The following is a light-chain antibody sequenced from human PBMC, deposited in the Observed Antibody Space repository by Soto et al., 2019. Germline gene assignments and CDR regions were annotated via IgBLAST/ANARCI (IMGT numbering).Light chain of an antibody. J-gene: IGLJ2*01. CDR2: EDN. V-gene: IGLV6-57*04. CDR3: QSYDSSNVV. Sequence: NFMLTQPHSVLESPGKTVTISCPRSSGSIASNYVQWYQQRPGSAPTTVIYEDNQRPSGVPDRFSGSIDSSSNSASLTISGLKTEDEADYYCQSYDSSNVVFGGGTKLTVL. CDR1: SGSIASNY.